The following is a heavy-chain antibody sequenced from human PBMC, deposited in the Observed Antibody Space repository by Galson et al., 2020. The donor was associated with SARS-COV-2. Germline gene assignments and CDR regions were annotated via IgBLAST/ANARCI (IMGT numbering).Heavy chain of an antibody. D-gene: IGHD1-26*01. Sequence: GESLKISWKGSGYSFTSYWNGWVRQMPGKGLEWMGIIHPGDSDTRYSPSFQGQVTISADKTISTAYLQWSSLKASDTAMYYCASPPVFQGGCYSFDYWGQGTLVAVCS. CDR2: IHPGDSDT. CDR3: ASPPVFQGGCYSFDY. J-gene: IGHJ4*02. V-gene: IGHV5-51*01. CDR1: GYSFTSYW.